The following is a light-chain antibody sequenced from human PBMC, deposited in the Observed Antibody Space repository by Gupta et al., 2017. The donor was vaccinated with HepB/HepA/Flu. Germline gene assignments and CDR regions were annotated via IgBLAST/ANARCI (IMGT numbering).Light chain of an antibody. CDR3: QQENKRPLT. Sequence: EIVMTQSPPTLSCSPGERATLSCRASERIGINLAWYQQKPGQAPRLLIYGASTRATGIPARFSGSGSGTEFSLTISSLQSGAFAVYYCQQENKRPLTFGGGTKVEIK. CDR2: GAS. V-gene: IGKV3-15*01. CDR1: ERIGIN. J-gene: IGKJ4*01.